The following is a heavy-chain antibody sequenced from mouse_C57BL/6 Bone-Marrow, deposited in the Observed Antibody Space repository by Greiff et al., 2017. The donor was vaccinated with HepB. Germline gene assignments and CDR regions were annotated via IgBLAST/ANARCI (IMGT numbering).Heavy chain of an antibody. V-gene: IGHV1-80*01. Sequence: QVQLQQSGAELVKPGASVKISCKASGYAFSSYWMNWVKQRPGKGLEWIGQIYPGDGDTNYNGKFKGKATLTADKSSSTAYMQLSSLTSEDSAVYFCARAYYGSGWFAYWGQGTLVTVSA. CDR1: GYAFSSYW. CDR3: ARAYYGSGWFAY. CDR2: IYPGDGDT. D-gene: IGHD1-1*01. J-gene: IGHJ3*01.